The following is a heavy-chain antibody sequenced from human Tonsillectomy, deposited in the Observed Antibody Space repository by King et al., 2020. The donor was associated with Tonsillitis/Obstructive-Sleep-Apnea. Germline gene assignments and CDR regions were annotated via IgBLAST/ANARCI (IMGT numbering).Heavy chain of an antibody. D-gene: IGHD5-12*01. Sequence: VQLVESGGGLVQPGGSLRLSCAASGFTFSSYAMSWVRQAPGKGLEWVSAISGSGGSTYYADSVKGRFTISRDNSKNTLYLQMNSLSAEDTAVYYCERIIVATTRRFDYWGQGTLVTVSS. J-gene: IGHJ4*02. V-gene: IGHV3-23*04. CDR1: GFTFSSYA. CDR3: ERIIVATTRRFDY. CDR2: ISGSGGST.